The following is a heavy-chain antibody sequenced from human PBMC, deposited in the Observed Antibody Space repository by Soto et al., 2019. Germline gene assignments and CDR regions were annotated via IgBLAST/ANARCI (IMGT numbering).Heavy chain of an antibody. J-gene: IGHJ6*02. Sequence: GGSLRLSCAASGFTFSSYGMHWVRQAPGKGLEWVAVIWYDGSNKYYADSVKGRFTISRDNSKNTLYLQMNSLRAEDTAVYYCARGLQYSSSNYYYYYYGMDVWGQGTTVTVSS. CDR3: ARGLQYSSSNYYYYYYGMDV. CDR1: GFTFSSYG. D-gene: IGHD6-6*01. V-gene: IGHV3-33*01. CDR2: IWYDGSNK.